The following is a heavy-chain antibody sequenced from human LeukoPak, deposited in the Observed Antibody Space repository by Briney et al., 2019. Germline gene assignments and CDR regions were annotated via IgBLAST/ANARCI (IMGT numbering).Heavy chain of an antibody. CDR1: GFTFSSYE. Sequence: GGSLRLSCAASGFTFSSYEMNWVRQAPGKGLEWVSYISSSGSTIYYAESVKGRFTISRDNAKNSLYLQMNSLRAEDTAVYYCARESGSVTSEVGFDYWGQGTLVTVSS. D-gene: IGHD4-17*01. J-gene: IGHJ4*02. CDR2: ISSSGSTI. CDR3: ARESGSVTSEVGFDY. V-gene: IGHV3-48*03.